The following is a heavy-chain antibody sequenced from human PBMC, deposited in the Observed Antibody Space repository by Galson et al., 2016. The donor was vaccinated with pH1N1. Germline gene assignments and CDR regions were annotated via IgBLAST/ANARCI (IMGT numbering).Heavy chain of an antibody. D-gene: IGHD1-26*01. Sequence: SLRLSCAVSGLTFSNAWMTWVRQAPGKGLEWVGRIKSKTDGGPIEYAAPVKGRFTISRDDSNNMVYLQMNSLKIEDTAVYYCTTDILGVWEPSWGQGTLVTVSS. J-gene: IGHJ4*02. V-gene: IGHV3-15*01. CDR1: GLTFSNAW. CDR3: TTDILGVWEPS. CDR2: IKSKTDGGPI.